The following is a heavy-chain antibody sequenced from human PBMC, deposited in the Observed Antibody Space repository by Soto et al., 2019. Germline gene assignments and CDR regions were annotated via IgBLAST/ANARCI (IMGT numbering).Heavy chain of an antibody. D-gene: IGHD3-3*01. J-gene: IGHJ5*01. CDR3: ARDAAFWSGRNLNWFDS. Sequence: ASVKVSCKASGYTVRNYAITWVRQAPGQGLEWMGWINTYKGDTNYAHKFQGRVTMTTDTSTSTAYMELRSLRSDDTAIYYCARDAAFWSGRNLNWFDSWGQGPLVTVSS. V-gene: IGHV1-18*04. CDR1: GYTVRNYA. CDR2: INTYKGDT.